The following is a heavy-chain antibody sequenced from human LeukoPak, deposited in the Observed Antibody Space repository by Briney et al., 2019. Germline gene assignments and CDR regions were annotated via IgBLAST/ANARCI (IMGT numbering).Heavy chain of an antibody. D-gene: IGHD3-10*01. CDR2: IRSKAYGGTT. J-gene: IGHJ6*02. V-gene: IGHV3-49*04. Sequence: GRSLRLSCTASGFTFGDYAMSWVRQAPGKGLEWVGFIRSKAYGGTTEYAASVKGRFTISRDDSKSIAYLQMNSLKTEDTAVYYCTRTVEHGVIGCYYYYYGMDVWGQGTTVTVSS. CDR1: GFTFGDYA. CDR3: TRTVEHGVIGCYYYYYGMDV.